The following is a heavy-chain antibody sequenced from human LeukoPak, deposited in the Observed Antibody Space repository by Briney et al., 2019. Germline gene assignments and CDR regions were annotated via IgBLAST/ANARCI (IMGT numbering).Heavy chain of an antibody. CDR1: GGSISTYY. CDR2: VYPSGRT. CDR3: ASGGRISAANWFDP. V-gene: IGHV4-4*07. D-gene: IGHD6-13*01. J-gene: IGHJ5*02. Sequence: SETLSLTCTVSGGSISTYYWSWVRQPAGKGLEWIGRVYPSGRTSYNPSLENRVTMSVDTSKKQFSLKLRSVTAADTAVYYCASGGRISAANWFDPWGQGTLVTVSS.